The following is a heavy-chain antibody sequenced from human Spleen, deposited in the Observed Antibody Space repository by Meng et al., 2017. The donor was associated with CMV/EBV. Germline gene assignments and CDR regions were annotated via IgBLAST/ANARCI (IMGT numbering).Heavy chain of an antibody. CDR1: GGSFSGYD. J-gene: IGHJ5*02. CDR2: INHRGST. Sequence: SQTLSLTCAVYGGSFSGYDWSWIRQSPGKGLEWIGEINHRGSTNYNPSLKSRLTISVDTSKNQFSLKLNSVTAADTAVYYCARDYCSSTSCYSGRPDWFDPWGQGTLVTVSS. CDR3: ARDYCSSTSCYSGRPDWFDP. V-gene: IGHV4-34*01. D-gene: IGHD2-2*01.